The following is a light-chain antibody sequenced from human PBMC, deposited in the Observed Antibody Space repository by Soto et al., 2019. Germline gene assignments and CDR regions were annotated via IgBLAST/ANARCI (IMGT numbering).Light chain of an antibody. CDR2: DDN. V-gene: IGLV1-51*01. J-gene: IGLJ3*02. CDR1: TSNIANNY. Sequence: QLVLTQPPSVSAAPGQRVTISCSGSTSNIANNYVSWYQHLPGTAPKLLIYDDNNRPSGIPDRFSGSKSGTSATLGITGLQTGDEADYYCGTWDSSLTAVVFGGGTKLTVL. CDR3: GTWDSSLTAVV.